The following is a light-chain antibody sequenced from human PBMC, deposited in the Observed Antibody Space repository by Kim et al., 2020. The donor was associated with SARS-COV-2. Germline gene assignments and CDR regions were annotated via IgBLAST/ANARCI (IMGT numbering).Light chain of an antibody. V-gene: IGKV3-20*01. CDR2: GAS. CDR3: QQYGSSPKT. J-gene: IGKJ5*01. CDR1: QSLNSPY. Sequence: SSGERATLPCGPNQSLNSPYLAGYHQKPAQAPRLLIYGASSRATVIPDRFSGSASGTDFTLTISRLDPEDFAVYYCQQYGSSPKTFGQGTRLEIK.